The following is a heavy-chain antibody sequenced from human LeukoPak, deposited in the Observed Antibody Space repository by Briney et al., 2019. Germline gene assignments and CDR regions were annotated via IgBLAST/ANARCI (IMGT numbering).Heavy chain of an antibody. CDR1: GGSISSSSYY. D-gene: IGHD2-8*01. J-gene: IGHJ2*01. CDR3: ARPVECTNGVCWYFDL. Sequence: PSETLSLTCTVSGGSISSSSYYWGWIRQPPGKGLEWIGSIYYSGSTYYNPSLKSRVTISVDTSKNQFSLKLSSVTAADTAVYYCARPVECTNGVCWYFDLWGRGTLVTVSS. V-gene: IGHV4-39*01. CDR2: IYYSGST.